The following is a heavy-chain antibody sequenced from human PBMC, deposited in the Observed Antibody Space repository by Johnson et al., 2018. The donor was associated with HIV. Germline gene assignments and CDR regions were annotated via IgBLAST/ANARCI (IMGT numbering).Heavy chain of an antibody. CDR2: IYSDGTT. Sequence: MLLVESGGGVVQPGGSLRLSCAASGFSVRTNYMSWVRQAPGKGLEWVSVIYSDGTTSFAQSVKGRFSISRDVSKNILYLQMHSLRTEDTAYYYCARDLPGIYDAFDLWGQGTKVTISS. D-gene: IGHD1-26*01. CDR1: GFSVRTNY. V-gene: IGHV3-53*01. J-gene: IGHJ3*01. CDR3: ARDLPGIYDAFDL.